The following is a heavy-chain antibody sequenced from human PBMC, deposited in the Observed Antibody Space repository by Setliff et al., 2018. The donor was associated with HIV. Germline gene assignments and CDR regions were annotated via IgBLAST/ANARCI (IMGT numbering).Heavy chain of an antibody. CDR2: INGGGNYI. V-gene: IGHV3-23*03. J-gene: IGHJ4*02. D-gene: IGHD4-17*01. Sequence: LRLSCAASGFTFSTYDMTWVRQAPGKGLEWVSLINGGGNYIQYADSVKGRFTISRDNSKNTLYLQLNSLRAEDTAVYYCARDGSYGDYAGPRRYYFDYWGQGTLVTVSS. CDR3: ARDGSYGDYAGPRRYYFDY. CDR1: GFTFSTYD.